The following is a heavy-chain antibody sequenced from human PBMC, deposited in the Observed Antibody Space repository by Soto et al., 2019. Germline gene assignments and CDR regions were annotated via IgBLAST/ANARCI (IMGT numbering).Heavy chain of an antibody. CDR2: ISGSGGST. CDR1: GFTFSSYA. Sequence: EVQLLESGGGLVQPGGSLRLSCAASGFTFSSYAMSWVRQAPGKGLEWVSAISGSGGSTYYVDSVKGRFTISRDNSESTLYMLVNSLTAQDAAVYYCAKDRSPPDYDYVWGSYRSGCDYWGQGTMVTVSS. J-gene: IGHJ4*02. CDR3: AKDRSPPDYDYVWGSYRSGCDY. V-gene: IGHV3-23*01. D-gene: IGHD3-16*02.